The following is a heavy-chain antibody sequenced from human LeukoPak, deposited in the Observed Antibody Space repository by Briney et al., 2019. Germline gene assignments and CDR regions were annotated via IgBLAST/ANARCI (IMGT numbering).Heavy chain of an antibody. J-gene: IGHJ4*02. CDR2: ISYDGSIN. CDR3: ARDRRYCSGGSCYFDYFFDY. CDR1: GFTFNSYA. Sequence: PGGSLRLSCTASGFTFNSYAVHWVRQAPGMGLEWVAVISYDGSINFYVASVKGRFTISRDNSKNTLYLQMNSLRAEDTALYFCARDRRYCSGGSCYFDYFFDYWGQGTLVTVSS. D-gene: IGHD2-15*01. V-gene: IGHV3-30-3*01.